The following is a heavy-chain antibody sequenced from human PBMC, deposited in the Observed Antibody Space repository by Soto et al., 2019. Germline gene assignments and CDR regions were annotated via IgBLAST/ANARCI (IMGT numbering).Heavy chain of an antibody. J-gene: IGHJ6*02. Sequence: EVQLLESGGGLVQPGGSLRLSCAASGFTFSSYAMSWVRQAPGKGLEWVSAISGSGGSTYYADSVKGRFTISRDNSKNTLYLQMNSLRAEDTAVYYCARGDSHYSYYYGMDVWGQGTTVTVSS. D-gene: IGHD5-18*01. CDR3: ARGDSHYSYYYGMDV. V-gene: IGHV3-23*01. CDR1: GFTFSSYA. CDR2: ISGSGGST.